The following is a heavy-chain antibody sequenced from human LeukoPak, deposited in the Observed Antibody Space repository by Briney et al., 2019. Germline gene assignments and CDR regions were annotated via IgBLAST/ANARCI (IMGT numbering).Heavy chain of an antibody. CDR3: AREMLAAVAAQS. Sequence: SGGSLRLSCAASGFTFSSYSMNWVRQAPGKGLEWVSSITSSSSYIYYADSVKGRFTISRDNAKNSLYLQMNSLRAEDTAVYYCAREMLAAVAAQSWGQGTLVTVSS. CDR1: GFTFSSYS. CDR2: ITSSSSYI. D-gene: IGHD6-19*01. J-gene: IGHJ5*02. V-gene: IGHV3-21*01.